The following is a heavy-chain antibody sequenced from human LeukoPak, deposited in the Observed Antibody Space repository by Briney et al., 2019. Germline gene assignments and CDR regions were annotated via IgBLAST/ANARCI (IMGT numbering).Heavy chain of an antibody. J-gene: IGHJ3*02. CDR1: GYTFTGYY. CDR3: ASNLIGVVVADAFDI. V-gene: IGHV1-2*02. D-gene: IGHD3-22*01. Sequence: ASVKVSCKASGYTFTGYYMHWVRQAPGQGLEWMGWINPNSGGTSYAQKFQGRVTMTRDTSISTAYMELSRLRSDDTAVYYCASNLIGVVVADAFDIWGQGTMVTVSS. CDR2: INPNSGGT.